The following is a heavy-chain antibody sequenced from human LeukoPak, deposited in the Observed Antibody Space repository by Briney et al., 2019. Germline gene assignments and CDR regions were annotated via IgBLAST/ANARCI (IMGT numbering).Heavy chain of an antibody. CDR3: AKDQGTAIFGVIIPDWYFDL. Sequence: GGSLRLSCAASGFTFSSYAMNWVRQAPGKGLEWVSSISGGSSNIYYADPVKGRFTTSRDNSQNTLYLQTNSLRAEDTAVYYCAKDQGTAIFGVIIPDWYFDLWGRGTLVTVSS. J-gene: IGHJ2*01. D-gene: IGHD3-3*01. V-gene: IGHV3-23*01. CDR1: GFTFSSYA. CDR2: ISGGSSNI.